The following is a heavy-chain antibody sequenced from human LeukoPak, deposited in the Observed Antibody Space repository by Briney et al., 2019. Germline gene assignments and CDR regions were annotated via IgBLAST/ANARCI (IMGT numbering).Heavy chain of an antibody. V-gene: IGHV4-38-2*02. CDR1: GYSISSGYY. CDR3: ARRGNYGQPFDY. D-gene: IGHD1-26*01. CDR2: IYHSGST. J-gene: IGHJ4*02. Sequence: PSETLSLTCTVSGYSISSGYYWGWIRQPPGKGLEWIGSIYHSGSTYYNPSLKSRVTISVDTSKNQFSLKLSSVTAADTAVYYCARRGNYGQPFDYWGQGTLVTVSS.